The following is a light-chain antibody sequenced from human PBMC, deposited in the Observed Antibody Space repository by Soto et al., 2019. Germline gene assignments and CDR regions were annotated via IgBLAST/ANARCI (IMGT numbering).Light chain of an antibody. Sequence: DVVMTQSPPSLPVTLGQPASISCRSSQTLVYSDGNAYLTWFHQRPGQSPRRLIYKASHRDSGVPDRISGSGSGPDFTLKISRVEAEDVGVYYCMQGTHWPPYTFGQGTKLEIK. CDR1: QTLVYSDGNAY. J-gene: IGKJ2*01. V-gene: IGKV2-30*01. CDR3: MQGTHWPPYT. CDR2: KAS.